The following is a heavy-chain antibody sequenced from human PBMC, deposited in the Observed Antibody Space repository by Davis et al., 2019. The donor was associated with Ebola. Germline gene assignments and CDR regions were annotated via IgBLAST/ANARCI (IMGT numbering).Heavy chain of an antibody. J-gene: IGHJ5*02. CDR2: ISYDGSNK. V-gene: IGHV3-30*03. Sequence: PGGSLRLSCAASGFTFSSYGMHWVRQAPGKGLEWVAVISYDGSNKYYADSVKGRFTISRDNSKNTLYLQMNSLRAEDTAVYYCARVEVRFLEWLSEEGFDPWGQGTLVTVSS. CDR3: ARVEVRFLEWLSEEGFDP. D-gene: IGHD3-3*01. CDR1: GFTFSSYG.